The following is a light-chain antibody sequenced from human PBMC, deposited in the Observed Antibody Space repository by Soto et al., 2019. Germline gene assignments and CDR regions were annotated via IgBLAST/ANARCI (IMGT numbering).Light chain of an antibody. Sequence: EIVLTQSPATLSLSPGERATLSCRASQSIGLAIAWYQHKPGQAPRLLIFDASQRATGIPARFRGSGSGTDFTLTIARLEPEDFAVYYCQQYGGSPRTFGQGTRLETK. CDR3: QQYGGSPRT. V-gene: IGKV3-20*01. J-gene: IGKJ5*01. CDR2: DAS. CDR1: QSIGLA.